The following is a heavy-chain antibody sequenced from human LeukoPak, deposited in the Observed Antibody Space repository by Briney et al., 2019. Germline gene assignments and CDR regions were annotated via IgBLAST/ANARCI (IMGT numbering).Heavy chain of an antibody. D-gene: IGHD4-17*01. V-gene: IGHV4-30-4*01. J-gene: IGHJ3*02. CDR3: ARDYYGDWQDAFDI. CDR2: IYYSGST. CDR1: GGSISSGDYY. Sequence: KPSETLSLTCTVSGGSISSGDYYWSWIRQPPGRGLEWIGYIYYSGSTYYNPSLKSRVTISVDTSKNQFSLKLSSVIAADTAVYYCARDYYGDWQDAFDIWGQGTMVTVSS.